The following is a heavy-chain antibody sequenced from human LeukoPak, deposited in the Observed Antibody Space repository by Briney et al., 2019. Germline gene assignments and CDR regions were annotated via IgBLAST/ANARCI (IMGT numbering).Heavy chain of an antibody. CDR3: ATQEAHYSSSDYYYYMDV. D-gene: IGHD6-6*01. CDR2: KWYDGSNK. Sequence: WGSLRLSCAASGFTFSSYGMHWVRQAPGKGLEWVAVKWYDGSNKYYADSVKGRFTISRDNSKNTLYLQMNSLRAEDTAVYYCATQEAHYSSSDYYYYMDVWGKGTTVTVSS. V-gene: IGHV3-33*01. J-gene: IGHJ6*03. CDR1: GFTFSSYG.